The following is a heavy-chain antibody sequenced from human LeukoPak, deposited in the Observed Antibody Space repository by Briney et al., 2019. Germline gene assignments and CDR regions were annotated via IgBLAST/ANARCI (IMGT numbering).Heavy chain of an antibody. D-gene: IGHD2-2*02. J-gene: IGHJ4*02. Sequence: ASVKVSCKASGYTFTGYYMHWVRQARGQGLEWMGWINPNSGGANYAQKFQGRVTMTRDTSISTAYMDLSSPRSDDTAVYYCARDYGGFCTSDNCYRTIFDYWSQGTLVTVSS. CDR2: INPNSGGA. CDR1: GYTFTGYY. V-gene: IGHV1-2*02. CDR3: ARDYGGFCTSDNCYRTIFDY.